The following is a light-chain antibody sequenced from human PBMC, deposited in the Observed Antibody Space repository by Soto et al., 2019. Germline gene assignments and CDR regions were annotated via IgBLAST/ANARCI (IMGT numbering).Light chain of an antibody. CDR3: QHRISWPFT. V-gene: IGKV3-11*01. J-gene: IGKJ2*01. CDR2: DAS. Sequence: EIVLTQSPATLSLSPGERATLSCRASQSVSTSLAWYQQKPGQAPRLLIYDASDRATGIPARFSASGSGTDFSLTISSLEPEDFAVYYCQHRISWPFTFGQGTNLE. CDR1: QSVSTS.